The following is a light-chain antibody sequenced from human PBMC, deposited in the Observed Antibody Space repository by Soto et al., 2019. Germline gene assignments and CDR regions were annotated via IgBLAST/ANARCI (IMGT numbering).Light chain of an antibody. V-gene: IGKV3-15*01. J-gene: IGKJ4*01. CDR3: QQYSHWPVT. Sequence: EILMTQSPDTLSVSPGERVTLSCRASRTVSNRLAWYQHKPGQAPRLLISAASTGATGIPPRFRGSGSGTEFTLTVDNLQSDDIAIYYCQQYSHWPVTFGGGTKVEIK. CDR1: RTVSNR. CDR2: AAS.